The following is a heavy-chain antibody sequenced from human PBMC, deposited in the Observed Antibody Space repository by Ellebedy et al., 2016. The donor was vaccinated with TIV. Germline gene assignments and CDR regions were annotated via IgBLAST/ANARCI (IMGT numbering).Heavy chain of an antibody. CDR3: ARVGVHSAAHHDAFDI. D-gene: IGHD2-21*01. V-gene: IGHV1-18*04. CDR2: ISPYKAQT. J-gene: IGHJ3*02. Sequence: AASVKVSCKASGYTFTTYELSWVRQAPGQGLEWMGWISPYKAQTYYAQRLQGRVTVTTDTSTNTTYMELRSLRSDDPAVYYCARVGVHSAAHHDAFDIWGPGTMVTVSS. CDR1: GYTFTTYE.